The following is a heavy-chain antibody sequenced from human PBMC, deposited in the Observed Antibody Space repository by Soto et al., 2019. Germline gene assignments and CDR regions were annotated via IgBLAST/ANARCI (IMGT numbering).Heavy chain of an antibody. Sequence: PSETLSLTCTVSGASINSDYWSWIRQSPGKGLEWIGYIYHMGGTDYNPSLKSRVTISIDKSKNQFSLNLRSVTAADTAVYFCARFTYKSGFNWF. D-gene: IGHD5-12*01. J-gene: IGHJ5*01. CDR1: GASINSDY. V-gene: IGHV4-59*03. CDR3: ARFTYKSGFNWF. CDR2: IYHMGGT.